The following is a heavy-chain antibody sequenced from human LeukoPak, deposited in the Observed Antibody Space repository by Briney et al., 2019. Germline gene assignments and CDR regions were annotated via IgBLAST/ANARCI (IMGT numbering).Heavy chain of an antibody. CDR2: INHSGST. CDR1: GGSFSGYY. D-gene: IGHD3-10*01. CDR3: ARGEGAMVRGVITNPDFDY. V-gene: IGHV4-34*01. J-gene: IGHJ4*02. Sequence: PSETLSLTCAVYGGSFSGYYWSWIRQPPGKGLEWIGEINHSGSTNYNPSLKSRVTISVDTSKNQFSLKLGSVTAADTAVYYCARGEGAMVRGVITNPDFDYWGQGTLVTVSS.